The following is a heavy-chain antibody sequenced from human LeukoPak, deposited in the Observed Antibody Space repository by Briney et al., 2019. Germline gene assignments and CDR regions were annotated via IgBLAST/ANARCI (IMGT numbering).Heavy chain of an antibody. CDR3: ARQFTDGSGSYFDAFDI. D-gene: IGHD3-10*01. V-gene: IGHV1-8*02. Sequence: ASVKVSCKASGYTFTGYYMHWVRQAPGQGLEWMGWMNPNSGNTGYAQKFQGRVTMTRNTSIGTAYMELSSLRSEDTAVYYCARQFTDGSGSYFDAFDIWGQGTMVTVSS. CDR1: GYTFTGYY. CDR2: MNPNSGNT. J-gene: IGHJ3*02.